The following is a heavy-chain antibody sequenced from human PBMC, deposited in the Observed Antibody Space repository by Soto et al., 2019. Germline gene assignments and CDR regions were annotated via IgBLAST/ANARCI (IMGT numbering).Heavy chain of an antibody. D-gene: IGHD2-15*01. CDR1: ASTFSNYI. CDR2: ISSDGSNS. CDR3: AGGDNYYALGV. Sequence: QLQLVESGGGVVQPGRSLRLSCAASASTFSNYIMHWVRQAPGKGLEWVAFISSDGSNSNYADFVEGRFTISRDNPKNMLYLQLSSLRPDDTAVYYCAGGDNYYALGVWGQGTTVTVSS. J-gene: IGHJ6*02. V-gene: IGHV3-30*04.